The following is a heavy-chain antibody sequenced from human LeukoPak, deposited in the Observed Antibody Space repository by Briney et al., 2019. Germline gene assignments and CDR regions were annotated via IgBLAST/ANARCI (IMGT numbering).Heavy chain of an antibody. CDR1: GYSISSGYY. D-gene: IGHD2-2*01. J-gene: IGHJ6*03. V-gene: IGHV4-38-2*01. Sequence: PSETLSLTCAVSGYSISSGYYWGWIRQPPGKGLEWIGSIYHSGSTYYNPSLKSRVTISVDTSKNQFSLKLSSVSAADTAVYYSERASTPYYYMDVWGKGTTVTVSS. CDR3: ERASTPYYYMDV. CDR2: IYHSGST.